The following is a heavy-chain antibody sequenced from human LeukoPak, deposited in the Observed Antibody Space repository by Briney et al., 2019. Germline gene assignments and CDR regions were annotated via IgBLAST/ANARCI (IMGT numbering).Heavy chain of an antibody. CDR1: GFTFSSYG. Sequence: PGGSLRLSYAASGFTFSSYGMSWVRQAPGKGLEWVSYISSSGSTIYYADSVKGRFTISRDNAKNSLYLQMNSLRAEDTAVYYCARENYYDSSGYSYPDAFDIWGQGTMVTVSS. CDR2: ISSSGSTI. V-gene: IGHV3-48*04. D-gene: IGHD3-22*01. J-gene: IGHJ3*02. CDR3: ARENYYDSSGYSYPDAFDI.